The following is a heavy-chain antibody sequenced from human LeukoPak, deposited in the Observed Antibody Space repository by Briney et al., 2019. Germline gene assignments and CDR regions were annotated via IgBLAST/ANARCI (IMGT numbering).Heavy chain of an antibody. J-gene: IGHJ6*02. CDR1: GGSIRSNY. Sequence: SETLSLTCTVSGGSIRSNYWSWIRKPPGKGLEWIGYIYYIGSSNYNPSLKSRVTTSVDTSKNQFSLRLSSVTAADTAQYYCARGMYAMDVWGQGTTVTVSS. V-gene: IGHV4-59*01. CDR3: ARGMYAMDV. CDR2: IYYIGSS.